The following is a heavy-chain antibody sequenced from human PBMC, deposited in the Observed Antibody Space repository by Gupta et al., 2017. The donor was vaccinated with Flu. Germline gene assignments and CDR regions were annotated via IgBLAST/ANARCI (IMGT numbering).Heavy chain of an antibody. V-gene: IGHV4-59*08. CDR2: IYYSGST. Sequence: QVQLQESGPGLVKPSETLSLTCTVSGGSISSYYWSWIRQPPGKGLEWIGYIYYSGSTNYNPSLKSRVTISVDTSKNQFSLKLSSVTAADTAVYYCATIDSYGYYGYWGQGTLVTVSS. J-gene: IGHJ4*02. CDR3: ATIDSYGYYGY. CDR1: GGSISSYY. D-gene: IGHD5-18*01.